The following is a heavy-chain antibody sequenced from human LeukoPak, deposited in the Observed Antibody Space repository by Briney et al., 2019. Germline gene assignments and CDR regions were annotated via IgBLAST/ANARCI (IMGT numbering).Heavy chain of an antibody. J-gene: IGHJ4*02. CDR2: IYYSGST. D-gene: IGHD3-10*01. V-gene: IGHV4-39*07. CDR3: ARVSPVYYGSGSYYGGYFDY. Sequence: GSLRLSCAASGFTVSSNYMSWIRQPPGKGLEWIGSIYYSGSTYYNPSLKSRVTISVDTSKNQFSLKLSSVTAADTAVYYCARVSPVYYGSGSYYGGYFDYWGQGTLVTVSS. CDR1: GFTVSSNY.